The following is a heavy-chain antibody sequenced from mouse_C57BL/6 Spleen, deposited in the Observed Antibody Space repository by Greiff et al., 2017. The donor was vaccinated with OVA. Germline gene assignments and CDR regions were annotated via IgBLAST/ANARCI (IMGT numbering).Heavy chain of an antibody. Sequence: EVKLVESGGDLVKPGGSLKLSCAASGFTFSSYGMSWVRQTPDKRLEWVATISSGGSYTYYPDSVKGRFTISRDNAKNTLYLQMSSLKSEDTAMYYCARQEGYDWYFDVWGTGTTVTVSS. CDR3: ARQEGYDWYFDV. J-gene: IGHJ1*03. CDR1: GFTFSSYG. V-gene: IGHV5-6*02. D-gene: IGHD2-2*01. CDR2: ISSGGSYT.